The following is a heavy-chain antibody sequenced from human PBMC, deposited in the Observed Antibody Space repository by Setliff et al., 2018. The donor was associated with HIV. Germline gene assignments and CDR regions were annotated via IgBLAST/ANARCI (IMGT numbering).Heavy chain of an antibody. CDR1: GYSISNGYY. CDR3: ARVSTDYVWGSFLSSGPYYFDF. V-gene: IGHV4-38-2*01. D-gene: IGHD3-16*01. J-gene: IGHJ4*02. CDR2: IYYNGNT. Sequence: PSETLSLTCALSGYSISNGYYWGGIRQPSGKGLEWVGSIYYNGNTFYNQSLQSRVTISLDTSKSQFSLKLTSVTAADTAAYFCARVSTDYVWGSFLSSGPYYFDFWGQGALVTVSS.